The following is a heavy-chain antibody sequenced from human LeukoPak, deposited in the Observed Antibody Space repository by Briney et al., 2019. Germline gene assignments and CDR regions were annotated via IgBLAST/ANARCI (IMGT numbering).Heavy chain of an antibody. Sequence: GGSLRLSCAASGFTFSSYAMHWVRQAPGKGLEWVAVISYDGSNKYYADSVKGRFTISRDNAKNSLSLQLNSLSAEDTAVYYCARSRSGYYEDYWGQGTLVTVSS. CDR2: ISYDGSNK. J-gene: IGHJ4*02. CDR1: GFTFSSYA. V-gene: IGHV3-30*04. D-gene: IGHD5-12*01. CDR3: ARSRSGYYEDY.